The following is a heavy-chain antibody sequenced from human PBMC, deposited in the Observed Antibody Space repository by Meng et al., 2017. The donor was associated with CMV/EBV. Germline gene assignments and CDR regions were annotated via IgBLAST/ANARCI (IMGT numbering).Heavy chain of an antibody. CDR1: GFTFSSYS. CDR2: ISSSSSYI. CDR3: ARGGIAARLCDS. D-gene: IGHD6-6*01. V-gene: IGHV3-21*01. Sequence: GGSLRLSCAASGFTFSSYSMNWVRQAPGKGLEWVSSISSSSSYIYYADSVKGRFTISRDNAKNSLYLQMNSLRAEDTAVYYCARGGIAARLCDSWGQGTLVPFSS. J-gene: IGHJ4*02.